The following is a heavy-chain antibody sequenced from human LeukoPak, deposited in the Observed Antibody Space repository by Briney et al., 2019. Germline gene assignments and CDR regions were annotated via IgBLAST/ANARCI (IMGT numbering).Heavy chain of an antibody. Sequence: GGSLSLSCAASGFPFTTYGTHWVREAPREGREGVADIGFDGGDKFYADSVKGRFTISRDNSKNTLYLQMNSLRAEDTAVYFCARVEGFGGLLFHIGYWGQGTLVTVSS. D-gene: IGHD3-10*01. V-gene: IGHV3-33*01. CDR2: IGFDGGDK. CDR1: GFPFTTYG. CDR3: ARVEGFGGLLFHIGY. J-gene: IGHJ4*02.